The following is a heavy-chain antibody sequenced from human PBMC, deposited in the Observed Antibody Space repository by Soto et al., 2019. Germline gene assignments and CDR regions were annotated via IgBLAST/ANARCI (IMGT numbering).Heavy chain of an antibody. CDR3: ARDQYSSGHYYYHGMDV. D-gene: IGHD6-25*01. CDR2: IYYSGST. V-gene: IGHV4-59*01. CDR1: GGSISSYY. Sequence: PETLSLTCTVSGGSISSYYWRSIRQPPGKGLEWIGYIYYSGSTNYNPSPKSRVTISVDTSKNQFSLKLSSVTAADTAVYYCARDQYSSGHYYYHGMDVWGQGTTLTSP. J-gene: IGHJ6*02.